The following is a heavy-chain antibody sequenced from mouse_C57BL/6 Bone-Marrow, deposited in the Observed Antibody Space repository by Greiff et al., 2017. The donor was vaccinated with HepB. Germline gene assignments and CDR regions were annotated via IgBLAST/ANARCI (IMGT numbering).Heavy chain of an antibody. V-gene: IGHV14-4*01. CDR2: IDPENGDT. CDR1: GFNIKDDY. D-gene: IGHD2-1*01. J-gene: IGHJ1*03. CDR3: TTVYYGNYEYFDV. Sequence: EVQLQESGAELVRPGASVKLSCTASGFNIKDDYMHWVKQRPEQGLEWIGWIDPENGDTEYASKFQGKATITADTSSNTAYLQLSSLTSEDTAVYYCTTVYYGNYEYFDVWGTGTTVTVSS.